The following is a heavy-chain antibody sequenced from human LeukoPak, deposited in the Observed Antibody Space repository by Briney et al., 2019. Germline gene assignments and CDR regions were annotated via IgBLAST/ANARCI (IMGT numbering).Heavy chain of an antibody. V-gene: IGHV1-46*01. CDR1: GYTLTSYY. CDR3: ARSPLAARPGWFDP. D-gene: IGHD6-6*01. Sequence: ASLNVSCKASGYTLTSYYMPWVRQAPGHGLEWMGIINPSGGSTSYAQKFQGRVTMTRETSTSTVYMELSSLGSEDTAVYYGARSPLAARPGWFDPWGQGTLVTVSS. J-gene: IGHJ5*02. CDR2: INPSGGST.